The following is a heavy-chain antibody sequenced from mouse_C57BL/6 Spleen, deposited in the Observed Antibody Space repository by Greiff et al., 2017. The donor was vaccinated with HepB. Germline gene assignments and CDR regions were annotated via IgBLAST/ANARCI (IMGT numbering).Heavy chain of an antibody. CDR3: TTRITTVPNY. CDR2: IDPENGDT. Sequence: VQLQQSGAELVRPGASVKLSCTASGFNIKDDYMHWVKQRPEQGLEWIGWIDPENGDTEYASKFQGKATITADTSSNTAYLHLSRLTSEDTAVYYCTTRITTVPNYWGQGTTLTDSS. CDR1: GFNIKDDY. D-gene: IGHD1-1*01. V-gene: IGHV14-4*01. J-gene: IGHJ2*01.